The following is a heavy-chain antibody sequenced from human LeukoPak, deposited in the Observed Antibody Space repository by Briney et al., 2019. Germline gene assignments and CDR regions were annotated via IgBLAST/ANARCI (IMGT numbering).Heavy chain of an antibody. CDR3: ARVGYSSSSDWFDP. D-gene: IGHD6-6*01. CDR1: GGSFSGYY. V-gene: IGHV4-34*01. Sequence: SETLSLTCAVYGGSFSGYYWSWIRQPPGKGLEGIGEINHSGSTNYNPSLKSRVTISVDTSKNQFSLKLSSVTAADTAVYYCARVGYSSSSDWFDPWGQGTLVTVSS. J-gene: IGHJ5*02. CDR2: INHSGST.